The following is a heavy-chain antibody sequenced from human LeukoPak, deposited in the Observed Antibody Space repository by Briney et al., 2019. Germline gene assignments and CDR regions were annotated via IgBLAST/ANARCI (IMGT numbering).Heavy chain of an antibody. J-gene: IGHJ4*02. V-gene: IGHV3-74*03. CDR2: MNSDGRAT. CDR3: TRGSSGYSYGSFDY. Sequence: GGSLRLSCAVSGFTLSSYWMHWVRQAPGKGLAWVARMNSDGRATTYADSVKGRFTISRDNAKNTLYLQMNSLRAEDTAVYYCTRGSSGYSYGSFDYWGQGTLVTVSS. CDR1: GFTLSSYW. D-gene: IGHD5-18*01.